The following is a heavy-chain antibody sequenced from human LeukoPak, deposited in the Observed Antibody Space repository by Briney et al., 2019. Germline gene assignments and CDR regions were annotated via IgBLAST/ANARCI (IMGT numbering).Heavy chain of an antibody. D-gene: IGHD1-26*01. CDR3: ARDGSRPFDY. CDR2: INWNGGST. CDR1: GFTFDDYG. J-gene: IGHJ4*02. Sequence: SGGSLRLSCAASGFTFDDYGMCWVRQAPGKGLEWVSGINWNGGSTGYADSVKGRFTISRDNAKNSLYLQMNGLRAEDTALYYCARDGSRPFDYWGQGTLVTVSS. V-gene: IGHV3-20*04.